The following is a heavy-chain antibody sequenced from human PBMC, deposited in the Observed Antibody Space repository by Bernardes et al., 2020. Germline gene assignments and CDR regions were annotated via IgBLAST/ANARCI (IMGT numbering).Heavy chain of an antibody. D-gene: IGHD3-22*01. Sequence: SETLSLTCAVSGGSISSGGYSWSWIRQPPGKGLEWIGYIYHSGSTYYNPSLKSRVTISVDRSKNQFSLKLSSVTAADTAVYYCASTPLHYDSSGYYYAYWFDPWGQGTLVTVSS. J-gene: IGHJ5*02. CDR1: GGSISSGGYS. V-gene: IGHV4-30-2*01. CDR3: ASTPLHYDSSGYYYAYWFDP. CDR2: IYHSGST.